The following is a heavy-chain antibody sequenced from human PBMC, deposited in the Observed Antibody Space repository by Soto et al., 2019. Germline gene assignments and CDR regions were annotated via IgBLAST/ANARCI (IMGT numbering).Heavy chain of an antibody. CDR3: ARDAMDAFDF. CDR2: IIPVLETP. J-gene: IGHJ3*01. V-gene: IGHV1-69*13. Sequence: ASVKVSCKASGGTFRSFAINWVRQAPGQGLEWMGGIIPVLETPNYAQKFQGRVTITADESTSTAYMELSSLRSEDTAVYYCARDAMDAFDFWGQGTMVTVSS. CDR1: GGTFRSFA.